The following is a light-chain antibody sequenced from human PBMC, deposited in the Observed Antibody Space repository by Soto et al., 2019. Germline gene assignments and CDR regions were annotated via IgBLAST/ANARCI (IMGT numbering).Light chain of an antibody. J-gene: IGLJ1*01. Sequence: QSVLTQPASVSGYPGQSITISCTGTSSDVGSYHYVSWFQQHPGKAPKLIIFEVSDRPSGVSTRFSGSKSGDTASLTISGLQADDEADYYCSSYTSGRDVYVFGGGTKVTVL. V-gene: IGLV2-14*01. CDR2: EVS. CDR3: SSYTSGRDVYV. CDR1: SSDVGSYHY.